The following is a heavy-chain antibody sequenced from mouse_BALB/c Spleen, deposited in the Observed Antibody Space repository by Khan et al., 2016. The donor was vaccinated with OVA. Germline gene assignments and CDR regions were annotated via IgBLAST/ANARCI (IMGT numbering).Heavy chain of an antibody. V-gene: IGHV1-7*01. Sequence: QVQLQQSGAELAKPGASVKMSCKASGYTFINYWILWIKQRPGQGLEWIGYINPSTGYTEYNQNFKDKATLTADKSSSTAYMQLSSLTSEDSTVYSCAEKSLRWDFDNGGKGTTLTVS. CDR3: AEKSLRWDFDN. CDR2: INPSTGYT. J-gene: IGHJ2*01. CDR1: GYTFINYW. D-gene: IGHD1-1*01.